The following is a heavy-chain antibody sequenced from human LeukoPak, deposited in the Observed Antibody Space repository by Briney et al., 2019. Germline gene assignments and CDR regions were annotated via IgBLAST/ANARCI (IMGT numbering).Heavy chain of an antibody. J-gene: IGHJ4*02. CDR3: ASPAGITTHIDY. D-gene: IGHD3-22*01. CDR2: IYSSGST. Sequence: SETLSLTCTVSGGSISSYYWSWIRQSAGKGLEWIGRIYSSGSTNYNPSLKSRVTMSVDTSKNQFSLKLSSVTAADTAVYYCASPAGITTHIDYWGQGTLVTVSS. CDR1: GGSISSYY. V-gene: IGHV4-4*07.